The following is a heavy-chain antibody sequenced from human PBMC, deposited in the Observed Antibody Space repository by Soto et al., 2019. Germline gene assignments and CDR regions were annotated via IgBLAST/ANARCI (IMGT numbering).Heavy chain of an antibody. J-gene: IGHJ3*02. D-gene: IGHD1-7*01. CDR1: GFTFSSYG. CDR2: IWYDGSNK. Sequence: GGSLRLSCAASGFTFSSYGMHWVRQAPGKGLEWVAVIWYDGSNKYYADSVKGRFTISRDNSKNTLYLQMNSLRAEDTAVYYCARGRGLRDWNYEIWGQGTMVTVSS. CDR3: ARGRGLRDWNYEI. V-gene: IGHV3-33*01.